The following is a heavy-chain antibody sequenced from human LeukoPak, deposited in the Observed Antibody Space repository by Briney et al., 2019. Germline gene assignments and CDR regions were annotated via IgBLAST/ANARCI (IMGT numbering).Heavy chain of an antibody. V-gene: IGHV4-30-2*01. CDR1: GGSISSGGYS. Sequence: SETLSLTCAVSGGSISSGGYSWSWIRQPPGKGLEWIGYIYHSGSTYYNPSLKSRVTISVDRSNNQFSLKLSSVTAADTAVYYCAREKNSGGLFDYWGQGTLVTVSS. D-gene: IGHD3-10*01. CDR2: IYHSGST. CDR3: AREKNSGGLFDY. J-gene: IGHJ4*02.